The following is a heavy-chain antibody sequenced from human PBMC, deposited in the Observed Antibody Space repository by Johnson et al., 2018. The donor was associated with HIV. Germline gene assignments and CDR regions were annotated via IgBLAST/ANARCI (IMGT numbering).Heavy chain of an antibody. CDR3: ASGVTARAPLLI. CDR2: ISWTSGRI. J-gene: IGHJ3*02. CDR1: GLTFDDYA. V-gene: IGHV3-9*01. D-gene: IGHD6-6*01. Sequence: VQLVESGGGLVQPGRSLRLSCAASGLTFDDYAMHWVRQAPGKGLEWVSGISWTSGRIGYADSVKGRFTISRDNSKNTLYLQMSSLRAEDTAVYYCASGVTARAPLLIWGQGTMVTVSS.